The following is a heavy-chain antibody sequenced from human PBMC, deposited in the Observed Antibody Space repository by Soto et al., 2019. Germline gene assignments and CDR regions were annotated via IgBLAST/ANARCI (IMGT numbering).Heavy chain of an antibody. CDR1: GFTW. J-gene: IGHJ4*02. D-gene: IGHD2-2*01. V-gene: IGHV3-74*01. CDR3: ASLSAPVDH. Sequence: GGSLRLSCAASGFTWMHWVRQRPGKGMEWVSEIDSDGSSTDYADSVKGRFTVSRDNAQNSLFLQMNSLRAEDTAVYYCASLSAPVDHWGQGILVTVSS. CDR2: IDSDGSST.